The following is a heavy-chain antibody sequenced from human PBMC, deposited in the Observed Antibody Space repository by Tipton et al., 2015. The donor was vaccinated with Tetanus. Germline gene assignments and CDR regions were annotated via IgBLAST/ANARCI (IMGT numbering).Heavy chain of an antibody. CDR1: GGSLSTSH. V-gene: IGHV4-59*01. Sequence: TLSLTCIVSGGSLSTSHWAWIRQPPGKGLEWIGKITYSRATNYNSSLKSRVTMSLDTSTSQFSLELTSATAADTAVYYCARERIRLIGEVIFRFFDLWGRGTLVTVSS. CDR2: ITYSRAT. CDR3: ARERIRLIGEVIFRFFDL. D-gene: IGHD3-3*02. J-gene: IGHJ2*01.